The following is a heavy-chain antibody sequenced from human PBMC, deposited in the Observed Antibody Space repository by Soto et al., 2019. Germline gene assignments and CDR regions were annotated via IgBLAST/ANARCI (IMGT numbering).Heavy chain of an antibody. Sequence: EVQLVESGGGLVQPGGSLRLSCAASGFTFSSYSMNWVRQAPGKGLESVSYISSSSSTIYYADSVKGRFTISRDNAKNSLYLQMNSLRAEDTAVYYCARDYDFWSGPNYFDYWGQGTLVTVSS. CDR3: ARDYDFWSGPNYFDY. V-gene: IGHV3-48*01. J-gene: IGHJ4*02. CDR2: ISSSSSTI. CDR1: GFTFSSYS. D-gene: IGHD3-3*01.